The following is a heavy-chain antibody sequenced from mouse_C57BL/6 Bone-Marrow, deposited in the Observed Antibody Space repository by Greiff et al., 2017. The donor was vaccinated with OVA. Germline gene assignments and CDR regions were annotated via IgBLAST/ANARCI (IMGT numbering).Heavy chain of an antibody. CDR2: IYPGNSDT. Sequence: EVQLQQSGTVLARPGASVKMSCTTSGYTFTSYWMHWVKQRPGQGLEWIGAIYPGNSDTSYNQKFKGKAKLTAVTSASTAYMELSSLTNEDSAVYYCTRGAFYAMDYWGQGTSVTVSS. D-gene: IGHD3-1*01. V-gene: IGHV1-5*01. CDR3: TRGAFYAMDY. J-gene: IGHJ4*01. CDR1: GYTFTSYW.